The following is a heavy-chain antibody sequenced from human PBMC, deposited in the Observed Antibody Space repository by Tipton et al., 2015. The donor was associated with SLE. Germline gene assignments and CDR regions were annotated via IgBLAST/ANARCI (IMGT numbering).Heavy chain of an antibody. CDR3: ARRMGYCLGDGVCYTGWFDP. CDR1: GGSITGHF. D-gene: IGHD2-15*01. Sequence: TLSLTCSVSGGSITGHFWSWIRQPPGKGLEWIGYIYDSGNTNYNPSLKSRVTISVDTAKKQISLRVRSVTAADTAVYYCARRMGYCLGDGVCYTGWFDPWGQGTLVTVSS. J-gene: IGHJ5*02. V-gene: IGHV4-59*08. CDR2: IYDSGNT.